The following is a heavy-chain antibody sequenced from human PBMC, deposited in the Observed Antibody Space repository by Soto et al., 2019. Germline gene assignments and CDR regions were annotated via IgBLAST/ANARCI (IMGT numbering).Heavy chain of an antibody. J-gene: IGHJ6*02. CDR3: ARGDREDIAVVIGVRPGEYGVDV. D-gene: IGHD2-15*01. Sequence: GGSLRLSCAASGFTFRSYAMHWVRQAPGKGLECVAVISHDGSNKFYRDYVKGRFTISRDNSKNTLYLQINSLRYEDTAVYYCARGDREDIAVVIGVRPGEYGVDVWGQGTTVTV. CDR2: ISHDGSNK. V-gene: IGHV3-30-3*01. CDR1: GFTFRSYA.